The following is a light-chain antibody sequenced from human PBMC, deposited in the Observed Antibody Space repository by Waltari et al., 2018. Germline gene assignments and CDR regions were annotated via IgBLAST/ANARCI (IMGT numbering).Light chain of an antibody. V-gene: IGLV1-40*01. CDR2: RNN. CDR1: YWNIGSRD. J-gene: IGLJ1*01. Sequence: QSILTQSPSVSGAPGQTVTISCSGSYWNIGSRDVQWYLQLPGAAPRPLIYRNNIRTSGVPDRFSGSKSGTSASLAITGLQAEDEADYYCQSYDISLDAYVFGTGTRVTVL. CDR3: QSYDISLDAYV.